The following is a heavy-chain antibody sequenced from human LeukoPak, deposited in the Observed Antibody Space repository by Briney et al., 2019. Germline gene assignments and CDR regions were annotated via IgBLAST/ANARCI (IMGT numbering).Heavy chain of an antibody. V-gene: IGHV4-4*07. CDR1: GGSISSYY. Sequence: SETLSLTCTVSGGSISSYYWSWIRQPAGKGLEWIGRIYTSGSTNYNPSLKSRVTMSVDTSKNQFSLKLSSVTAADTAVYYCAILGGGYGEYSLRYAFDICGQGTMVTVSS. J-gene: IGHJ3*02. CDR3: AILGGGYGEYSLRYAFDI. D-gene: IGHD4-17*01. CDR2: IYTSGST.